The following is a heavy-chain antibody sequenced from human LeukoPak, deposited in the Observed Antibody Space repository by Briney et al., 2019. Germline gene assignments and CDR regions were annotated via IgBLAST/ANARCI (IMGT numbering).Heavy chain of an antibody. CDR3: ASEVYYYDSSGYYPYFDY. D-gene: IGHD3-22*01. J-gene: IGHJ4*02. CDR2: ISSGSSTI. V-gene: IGHV3-48*01. CDR1: GFTFSSYS. Sequence: GGSLRLSCAASGFTFSSYSMNWVRQAPGKGLEWVSYISSGSSTIYYVDSVKGRFTISRDNAKNSLYLQMNSLRAEDTAVYYCASEVYYYDSSGYYPYFDYWGQGTLVTVSS.